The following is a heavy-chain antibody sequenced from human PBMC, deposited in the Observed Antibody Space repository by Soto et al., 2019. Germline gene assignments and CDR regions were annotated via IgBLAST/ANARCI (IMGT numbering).Heavy chain of an antibody. CDR1: VYTLTSYY. CDR2: INPSGGST. CDR3: ARTGPDILTGYLRVNYYMDV. D-gene: IGHD3-9*01. J-gene: IGHJ6*03. V-gene: IGHV1-46*01. Sequence: ASVTVSCKASVYTLTSYYIHWVRQDPGQGLEWMGIINPSGGSTSYAQKFQGRVTMTRDTSTSTVYMELSSLRSEDTAVYYCARTGPDILTGYLRVNYYMDVWGKGTTVTVSS.